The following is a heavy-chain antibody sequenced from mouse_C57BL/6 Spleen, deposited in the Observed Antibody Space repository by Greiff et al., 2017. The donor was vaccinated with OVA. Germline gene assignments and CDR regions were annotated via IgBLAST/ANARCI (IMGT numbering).Heavy chain of an antibody. CDR1: GFTFSSYG. D-gene: IGHD1-1*01. Sequence: EVKLMESGGDLVKPGGSLKLSCAASGFTFSSYGMSWVRQTPDKRLEWVATISSGGSYTYYPDSVKGRFTISRDNAKNTLYLHMSSLKSEDTAVYYCANYYGSSWFAYWGQGTLVTVSA. V-gene: IGHV5-6*01. CDR3: ANYYGSSWFAY. CDR2: ISSGGSYT. J-gene: IGHJ3*01.